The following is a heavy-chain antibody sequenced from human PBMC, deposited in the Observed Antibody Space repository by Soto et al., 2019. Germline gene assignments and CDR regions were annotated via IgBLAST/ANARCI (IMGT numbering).Heavy chain of an antibody. D-gene: IGHD2-8*02. J-gene: IGHJ5*02. CDR2: ISAYNGNT. Sequence: ASVKVSCKASGYTFTSYDINWVRQATGQGLEWMGWISAYNGNTNYAQKLQGRDTMTTDTSTSTAYMELRSLRSDDTAVYYCARDGGVQARFDPWGQGTLVTVSS. V-gene: IGHV1-18*01. CDR1: GYTFTSYD. CDR3: ARDGGVQARFDP.